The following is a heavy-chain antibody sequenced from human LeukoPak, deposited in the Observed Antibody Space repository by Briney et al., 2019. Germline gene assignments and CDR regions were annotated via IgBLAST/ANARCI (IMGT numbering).Heavy chain of an antibody. J-gene: IGHJ3*02. V-gene: IGHV3-21*01. CDR1: GFTFSSYS. D-gene: IGHD6-19*01. CDR3: ARGASVVAGNDNAFDI. Sequence: PGGSLRLSCAASGFTFSSYSMNWVRQAPGKGLEWVSSISTSSSYIYYADSVKGRFTISRDNAKKSLYLQMNSLRADDTAVYYCARGASVVAGNDNAFDIWGQGTMVTVSS. CDR2: ISTSSSYI.